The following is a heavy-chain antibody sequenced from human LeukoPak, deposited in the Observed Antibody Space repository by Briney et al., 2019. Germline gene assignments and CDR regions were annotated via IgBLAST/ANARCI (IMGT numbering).Heavy chain of an antibody. Sequence: GGSLRLSCVASGFSFSDSVIHWVRQAPGKGLEWVAVISHDVKTTYYADSAKGRFTISRDNSRNTVLLQMNRLGPEDTAVYYCVKEAYYGWGSSPTFYFDYWGQGTRVTVSS. D-gene: IGHD3-10*01. CDR1: GFSFSDSV. J-gene: IGHJ4*02. V-gene: IGHV3-30*04. CDR2: ISHDVKTT. CDR3: VKEAYYGWGSSPTFYFDY.